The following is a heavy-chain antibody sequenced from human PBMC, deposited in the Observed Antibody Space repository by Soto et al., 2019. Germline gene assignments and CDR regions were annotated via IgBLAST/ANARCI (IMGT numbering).Heavy chain of an antibody. CDR2: INHSGST. J-gene: IGHJ6*02. D-gene: IGHD2-2*01. CDR1: GGSFSGYY. Sequence: SETLSLTCAFYGGSFSGYYWSWIRQPPGKGLEWIGEINHSGSTNYNPSLKSRVTISVDTSKNQFSLKLSSVTAADTAVYYCAYQAVNSRHPDRDYYYYYGMDVWGQGTTVTVSS. CDR3: AYQAVNSRHPDRDYYYYYGMDV. V-gene: IGHV4-34*01.